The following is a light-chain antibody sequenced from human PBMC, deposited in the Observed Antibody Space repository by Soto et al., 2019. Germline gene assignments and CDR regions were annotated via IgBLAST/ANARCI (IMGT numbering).Light chain of an antibody. J-gene: IGLJ2*01. Sequence: SYELTQPPSVSVAPGKTARITCGGNNIGSKSVHWYQQKPGQAPVLVIYYDSDRPSGIPERFSGSNSGNTATLTISRVEAGDEADYYCQVWDSSSDLQVVFGGGTKLTVL. V-gene: IGLV3-21*04. CDR3: QVWDSSSDLQVV. CDR2: YDS. CDR1: NIGSKS.